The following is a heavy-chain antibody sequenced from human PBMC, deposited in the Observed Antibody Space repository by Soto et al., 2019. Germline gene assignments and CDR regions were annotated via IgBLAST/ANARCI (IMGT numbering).Heavy chain of an antibody. Sequence: QVQLVQSGGEVKRPGSSVKVSCKPSGYTFSNSGITWVRQAPGQPLEWLGWISLYSDGTNYAQKFQGRVSMTTDTSTTKAYMELRSLRSDDTAVYYCARVVPGAEAWFGPWGQGPLFTVSS. J-gene: IGHJ5*02. CDR3: ARVVPGAEAWFGP. V-gene: IGHV1-18*01. D-gene: IGHD2-2*01. CDR1: GYTFSNSG. CDR2: ISLYSDGT.